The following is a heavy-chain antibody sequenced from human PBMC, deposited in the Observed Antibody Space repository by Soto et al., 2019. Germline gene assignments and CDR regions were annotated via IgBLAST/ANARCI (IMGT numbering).Heavy chain of an antibody. CDR2: ITGSGGST. V-gene: IGHV3-23*01. D-gene: IGHD5-12*01. CDR1: GFSFSTYA. Sequence: PGGSLRLSCAASGFSFSTYAMAWVRQAPGKGLEWVSGITGSGGSTNYADSVKGRFTISRDSSKNTLYLQMNSLRVEDTAIYYCALFNKWLQPLFQYWGQGTLVTVSS. J-gene: IGHJ4*02. CDR3: ALFNKWLQPLFQY.